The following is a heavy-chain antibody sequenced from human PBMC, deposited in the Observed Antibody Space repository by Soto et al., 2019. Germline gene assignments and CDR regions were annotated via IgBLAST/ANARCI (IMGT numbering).Heavy chain of an antibody. D-gene: IGHD4-17*01. CDR3: AKDRVIDYGVPDAFDI. CDR2: ISGSGGST. J-gene: IGHJ3*02. V-gene: IGHV3-23*01. CDR1: GFTFSSYA. Sequence: EVQLLESGGGLVQPGGSLRLSCAASGFTFSSYAMSWVRQAPGKGLEWVSAISGSGGSTYYADSVKGRFTISRDNSKNELYLQMNSRRAEVTAVYYCAKDRVIDYGVPDAFDIWGQGTMVTVSS.